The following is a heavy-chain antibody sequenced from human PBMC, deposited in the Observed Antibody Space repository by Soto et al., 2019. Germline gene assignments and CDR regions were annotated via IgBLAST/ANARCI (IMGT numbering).Heavy chain of an antibody. D-gene: IGHD3-22*01. V-gene: IGHV3-64D*06. CDR1: GFTFSIYA. CDR2: ISTNGGST. CDR3: VKGEYYYDSSGYYPFDY. Sequence: GGSLRLSCSASGFTFSIYAMHWVRQAPGKGLEYVSSISTNGGSTDYADSVKGRFTIPRDNSKNTQYLQMSSLRADDTAVYYCVKGEYYYDSSGYYPFDYWGQGTLVTVSS. J-gene: IGHJ4*02.